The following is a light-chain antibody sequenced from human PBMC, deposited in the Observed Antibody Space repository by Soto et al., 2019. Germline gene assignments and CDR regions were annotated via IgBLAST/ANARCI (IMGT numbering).Light chain of an antibody. CDR1: GRDIGAYDY. CDR3: SSYTPSYFYV. CDR2: GVK. V-gene: IGLV2-14*01. J-gene: IGLJ1*01. Sequence: QSLLTQPASVSGSPGQSITISCTGSGRDIGAYDYVSWYQQHPGKAPKLLIYGVKNRPSGVSYRFSASKSASTASLTISGLQAEDEAHYYCSSYTPSYFYVVGYGTKVTVL.